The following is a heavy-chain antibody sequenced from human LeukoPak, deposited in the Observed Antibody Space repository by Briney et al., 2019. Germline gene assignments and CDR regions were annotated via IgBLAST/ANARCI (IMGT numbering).Heavy chain of an antibody. D-gene: IGHD2-15*01. J-gene: IGHJ6*02. CDR1: GGSISSGDYY. Sequence: SETLSLTCTVSGGSISSGDYYWSWICQPPGKGLEWIGYIYYSGSTYYNPSLKSRVTISVDTSKNQFSLKLSSVTAADTAVYYCARGRARYCSGGSCYNYYYGMDVWGQGTTVTVSS. CDR3: ARGRARYCSGGSCYNYYYGMDV. V-gene: IGHV4-30-4*01. CDR2: IYYSGST.